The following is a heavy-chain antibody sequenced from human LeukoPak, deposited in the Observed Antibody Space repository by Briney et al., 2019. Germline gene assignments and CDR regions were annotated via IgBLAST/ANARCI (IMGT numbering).Heavy chain of an antibody. CDR2: ISSGGSTI. CDR3: ARGEQEMATMSIDY. V-gene: IGHV3-48*01. J-gene: IGHJ4*02. D-gene: IGHD5-24*01. CDR1: GFTFRIYS. Sequence: GGSLRLSCAASGFTFRIYSMNWVRQGPGKGLEWVSYISSGGSTIYYADSVRGRFTVSRDNAKNSLYLEMNGLRAEDTAVYYCARGEQEMATMSIDYWGQGSRVTVSS.